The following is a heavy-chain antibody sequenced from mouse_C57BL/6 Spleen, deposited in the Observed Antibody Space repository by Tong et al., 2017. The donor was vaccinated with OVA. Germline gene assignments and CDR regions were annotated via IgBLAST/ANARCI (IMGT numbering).Heavy chain of an antibody. CDR2: INPDSSTI. CDR1: GFDFSRYW. CDR3: ARPPYGNYAMDY. V-gene: IGHV4-1*02. D-gene: IGHD2-1*01. Sequence: EVQLQESGGGLVQPGGSLKLSCAASGFDFSRYWMSWVRQAPGKGLEWIGEINPDSSTINYTPSLKDKFIISRDNAKNTLYLQMSKVRSEDTALYYCARPPYGNYAMDYWGQGTSVTVSS. J-gene: IGHJ4*01.